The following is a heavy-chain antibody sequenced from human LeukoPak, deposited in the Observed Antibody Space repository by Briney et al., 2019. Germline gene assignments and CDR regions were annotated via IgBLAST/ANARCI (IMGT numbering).Heavy chain of an antibody. D-gene: IGHD3-22*01. J-gene: IGHJ6*02. CDR2: ISGSGGST. Sequence: PGGSLRLSCAASGFTFSSYAMSWVRQAPGKGLEWVSGISGSGGSTYYADSVKGRFTISRDNSKNTLYLQLNSLRAEDTAVYYCAKVIGDSSGYFYYYGMDVWGQGTTVTVSS. V-gene: IGHV3-23*01. CDR3: AKVIGDSSGYFYYYGMDV. CDR1: GFTFSSYA.